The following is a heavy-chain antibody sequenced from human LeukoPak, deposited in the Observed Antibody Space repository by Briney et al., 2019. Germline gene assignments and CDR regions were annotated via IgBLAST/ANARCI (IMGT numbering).Heavy chain of an antibody. J-gene: IGHJ4*02. CDR3: ARDSYSSSGD. Sequence: SQTLSLTCTVSGGSISSGGYYWSWIRQHPGKGLEWIGYIYYSGSTYYNPFLKSRVTISVDTSKNQFSLKLSSVTAADTAVYYCARDSYSSSGDWGQGTLVTVSS. CDR1: GGSISSGGYY. CDR2: IYYSGST. V-gene: IGHV4-31*03. D-gene: IGHD6-13*01.